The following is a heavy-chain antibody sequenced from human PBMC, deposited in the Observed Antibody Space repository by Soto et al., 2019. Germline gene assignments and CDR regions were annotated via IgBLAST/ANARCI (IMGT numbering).Heavy chain of an antibody. D-gene: IGHD5-12*01. J-gene: IGHJ6*02. Sequence: ETLSLTCAVYGGSFGGYYWSWIRQPPGKGLEWIGEINHSGSTNYNPSLKSRVTISVDTSKNQFSLKLSSVTAADTAVYYCEGYSGYDPSLWGQGTTVTVS. CDR1: GGSFGGYY. CDR2: INHSGST. V-gene: IGHV4-34*01. CDR3: EGYSGYDPSL.